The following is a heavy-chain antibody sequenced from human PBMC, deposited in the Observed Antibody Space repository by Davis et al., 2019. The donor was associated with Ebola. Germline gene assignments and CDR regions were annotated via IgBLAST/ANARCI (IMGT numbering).Heavy chain of an antibody. Sequence: ASVKVSCKASGYTFTNYGITWVRQAPGQGLEWMGWISAYNGNTAYAQILQGRVTMTTDTSTGTAYMELRSLRSDDTAVYFCARTSIVGTTTTASDIWGQGTKVTVSS. CDR3: ARTSIVGTTTTASDI. CDR1: GYTFTNYG. J-gene: IGHJ3*02. D-gene: IGHD1-26*01. V-gene: IGHV1-18*04. CDR2: ISAYNGNT.